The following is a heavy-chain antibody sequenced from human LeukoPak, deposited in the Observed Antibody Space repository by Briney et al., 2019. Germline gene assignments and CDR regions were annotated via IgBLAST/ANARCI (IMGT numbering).Heavy chain of an antibody. J-gene: IGHJ4*02. CDR2: ISGSGGST. D-gene: IGHD5-12*01. CDR3: AKSSVYSGYDDDY. Sequence: PGGSLRLSCAASGFTFSSYAMSWVRQAPGKGLEWVSAISGSGGSTYYAASVKGRFTISRDNSKNTLYLQMNSLIAEDTAVYYCAKSSVYSGYDDDYWGQGTLVTVSS. V-gene: IGHV3-23*01. CDR1: GFTFSSYA.